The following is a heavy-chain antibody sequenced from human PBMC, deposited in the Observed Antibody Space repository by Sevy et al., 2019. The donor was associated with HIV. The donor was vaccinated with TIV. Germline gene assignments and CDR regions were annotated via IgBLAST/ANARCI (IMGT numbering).Heavy chain of an antibody. V-gene: IGHV3-23*01. Sequence: GESLKISCAASGFTFSSYAMSWVRQAPGKGLEWVSAISGSGGSTYYADSVKGRFTISRDNSKNTLYLQMNSLRAEDTAVYYCAKDGASRPTPQWLLPEYFQHWGQGTLVTVSS. J-gene: IGHJ1*01. CDR2: ISGSGGST. CDR3: AKDGASRPTPQWLLPEYFQH. CDR1: GFTFSSYA. D-gene: IGHD3-22*01.